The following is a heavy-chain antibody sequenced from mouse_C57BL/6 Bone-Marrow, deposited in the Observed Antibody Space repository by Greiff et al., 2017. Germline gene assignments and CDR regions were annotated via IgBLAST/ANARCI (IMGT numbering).Heavy chain of an antibody. V-gene: IGHV1-42*01. CDR2: INPSTGGT. CDR3: AREDDGYYGFAY. Sequence: VQLQQSGPELVKPGASVKISCKASGYSFTGYYMNWVKQSPEKSLEWIGEINPSTGGTTYNQKFKAKATLTVDKSSSTAYMQLKSLTSEDSAVYYCAREDDGYYGFAYWGQGTRVTVSA. J-gene: IGHJ3*01. CDR1: GYSFTGYY. D-gene: IGHD2-3*01.